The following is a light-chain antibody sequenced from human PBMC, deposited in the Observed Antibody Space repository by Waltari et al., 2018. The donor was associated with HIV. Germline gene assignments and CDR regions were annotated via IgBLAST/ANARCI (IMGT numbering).Light chain of an antibody. CDR3: QAWDSSTVV. J-gene: IGLJ2*01. CDR2: QDS. CDR1: KLGDKY. V-gene: IGLV3-1*01. Sequence: SYELTQPPSVSVSPGQTASITCSGDKLGDKYACWYQQKPGQSPVLVIYQDSKRPSGIPERFSGSNSWNTATLTIGGTQAMDEADYYCQAWDSSTVVFGGGTKLTVL.